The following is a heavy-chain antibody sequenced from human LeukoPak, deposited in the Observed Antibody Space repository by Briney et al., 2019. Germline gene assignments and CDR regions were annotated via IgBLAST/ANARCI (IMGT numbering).Heavy chain of an antibody. J-gene: IGHJ4*02. D-gene: IGHD2-21*02. CDR2: ISSSSSYI. V-gene: IGHV3-21*01. CDR1: GFTFSSYS. CDR3: ARDRSYYCGGDCPYYFDY. Sequence: PGGSLRLSCAASGFTFSSYSMNWVRQAPGKGLEWVSSISSSSSYIYYADSVKGRFTISRDNAKNSLYLQMNSLRAEDTAVYYCARDRSYYCGGDCPYYFDYWGQGTLVTVS.